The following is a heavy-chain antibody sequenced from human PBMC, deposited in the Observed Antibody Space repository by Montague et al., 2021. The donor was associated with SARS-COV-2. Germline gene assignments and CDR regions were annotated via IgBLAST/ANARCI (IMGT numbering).Heavy chain of an antibody. CDR1: GFSLSTSGMC. D-gene: IGHD3-9*01. CDR2: IDWDDDK. CDR3: ARRTYDILTGYDYGMDV. Sequence: PALVKPTQTLTLTCTFSGFSLSTSGMCVSLIRQPPGKALEWLARIDWDDDKYYSTSLKTRLTISKDTSKNQVVLTMTNMDPVDTATYYCARRTYDILTGYDYGMDVWGQGTTVTVSS. V-gene: IGHV2-70*11. J-gene: IGHJ6*02.